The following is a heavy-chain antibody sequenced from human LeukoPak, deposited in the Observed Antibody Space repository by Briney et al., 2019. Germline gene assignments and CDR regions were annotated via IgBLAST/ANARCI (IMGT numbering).Heavy chain of an antibody. Sequence: GGSLRLSCAASGFTFSSYWMSWVRQAPGKGLEWVANIKQDGSEKYYVDSVKGRFTISRDNAKNSLYLQMNSLRAEDTAVYYXXXXXXXXXXXXTIGRNFDYWGQGTLVTVSS. CDR3: XXXXXXXXXXXTIGRNFDY. D-gene: IGHD3-3*01. CDR2: IKQDGSEK. V-gene: IGHV3-7*01. CDR1: GFTFSSYW. J-gene: IGHJ4*02.